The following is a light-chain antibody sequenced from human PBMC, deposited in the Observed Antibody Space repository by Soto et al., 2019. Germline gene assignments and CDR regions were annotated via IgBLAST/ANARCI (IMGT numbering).Light chain of an antibody. V-gene: IGLV1-40*01. J-gene: IGLJ2*01. CDR1: SANIGAGYG. CDR2: GNT. CDR3: QSYDSSLSPVV. Sequence: QSVLTQPPSVSGAPGQRVTISCTGSSANIGAGYGVHWYQQLPGTAPKLLIYGNTNRPSGVPDRFPGSQSGTSASLAITWLQADDEADYYCQSYDSSLSPVVFGGGTKLTVL.